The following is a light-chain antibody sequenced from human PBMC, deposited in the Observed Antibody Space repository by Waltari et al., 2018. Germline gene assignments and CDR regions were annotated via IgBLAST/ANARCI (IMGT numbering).Light chain of an antibody. Sequence: EIVMTQSPATLSVSPGERATLSCRASQGISSDLAWYQQKPGQAPRLLIFGASTRATGVAAGFSGSGSGTEFTLTISSLQSEDFGVYYCQQSKIWPAFGQGTKVEIK. V-gene: IGKV3-15*01. CDR2: GAS. CDR3: QQSKIWPA. J-gene: IGKJ1*01. CDR1: QGISSD.